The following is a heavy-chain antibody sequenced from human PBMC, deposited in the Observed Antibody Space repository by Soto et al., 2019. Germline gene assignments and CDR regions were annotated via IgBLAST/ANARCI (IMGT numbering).Heavy chain of an antibody. CDR3: ASSGIGYYYYGMDV. CDR1: GGSISSSSYY. V-gene: IGHV4-39*01. J-gene: IGHJ6*02. D-gene: IGHD1-1*01. CDR2: IYYSGST. Sequence: SETRSLTCTVSGGSISSSSYYWGWIRQPPGKGLEWVGSIYYSGSTYYNPSLKSRVTISVDTSKNQFSLKLSSVTAADTAVYYCASSGIGYYYYGMDVWGQGTTVT.